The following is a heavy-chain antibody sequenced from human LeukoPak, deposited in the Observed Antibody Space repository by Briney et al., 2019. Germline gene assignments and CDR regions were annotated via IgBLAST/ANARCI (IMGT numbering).Heavy chain of an antibody. CDR2: INHSGST. V-gene: IGHV4-34*01. D-gene: IGHD2-2*01. J-gene: IGHJ3*02. Sequence: SETLSLTCAVYGGSFSGYYWSWIRQPPGKGLEWIGEINHSGSTNYNPSLKSRVTISVDTSKNQFSLKLSSVTAADTAVYYCASMPGGSDDAFDIWGQGTMVTVSS. CDR3: ASMPGGSDDAFDI. CDR1: GGSFSGYY.